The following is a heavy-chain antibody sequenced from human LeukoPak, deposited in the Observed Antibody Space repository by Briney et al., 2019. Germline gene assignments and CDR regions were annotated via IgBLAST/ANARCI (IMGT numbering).Heavy chain of an antibody. CDR1: GFTFSTYA. CDR3: VRDPDALDY. CDR2: ISYDANTK. V-gene: IGHV3-30-3*01. Sequence: GGSLRLSCAASGFTFSTYAMHWVRQAPGKGLEWVAVISYDANTKYYADSVKGRFTISRDNAQDSLYLQMNSLRDEDTAVYYCVRDPDALDYWGQGTPVTVSS. J-gene: IGHJ4*02.